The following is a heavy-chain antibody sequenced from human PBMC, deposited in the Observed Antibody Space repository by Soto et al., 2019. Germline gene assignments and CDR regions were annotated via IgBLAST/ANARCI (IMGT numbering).Heavy chain of an antibody. D-gene: IGHD6-13*01. CDR1: GFTFSSYW. Sequence: GGSLRLSCAASGFTFSSYWMSWVRQAPGKGLEWVANIKQDGSDKYYVDSVKGRFTISRDNAKNSLYLQMNSLRAEDTAVYYCARDSLYSSSWSYYYYMDVWGKGTTVTVSS. J-gene: IGHJ6*03. V-gene: IGHV3-7*03. CDR3: ARDSLYSSSWSYYYYMDV. CDR2: IKQDGSDK.